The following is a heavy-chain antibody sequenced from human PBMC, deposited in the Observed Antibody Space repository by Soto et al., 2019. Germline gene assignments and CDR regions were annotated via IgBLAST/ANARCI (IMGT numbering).Heavy chain of an antibody. CDR3: AKRAVAGRNWYFDL. J-gene: IGHJ2*01. V-gene: IGHV3-23*01. CDR1: GFTFSTYT. D-gene: IGHD6-19*01. Sequence: EVQLLESGGGLVQPGGSLRLSCAASGFTFSTYTMSWVRQAPGKGMECVSAISGTGGSSSYTDSVKGRFTISRDNSKNTLSLQMVRLRGEDTARYYCAKRAVAGRNWYFDLWGRGTLVTVSP. CDR2: ISGTGGSS.